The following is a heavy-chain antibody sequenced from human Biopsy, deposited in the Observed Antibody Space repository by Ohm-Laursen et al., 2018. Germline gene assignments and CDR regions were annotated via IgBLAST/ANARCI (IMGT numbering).Heavy chain of an antibody. D-gene: IGHD4-23*01. V-gene: IGHV3-21*01. CDR1: GFTFTSYS. CDR2: ISTSSTYI. CDR3: ARDTRWSPYSMDV. J-gene: IGHJ6*02. Sequence: SLRLSCAASGFTFTSYSMNWVRQAPGKGLEWVSSISTSSTYIYYADSVKGQFSISRDDALNSLYLQMNSLRAEDTAVYYCARDTRWSPYSMDVWGQGTTVTVSS.